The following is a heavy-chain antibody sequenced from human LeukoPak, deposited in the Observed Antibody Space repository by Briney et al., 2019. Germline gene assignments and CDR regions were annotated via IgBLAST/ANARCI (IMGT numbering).Heavy chain of an antibody. V-gene: IGHV4-30-4*08. Sequence: SETLSLTCTVSGGSISSYYWSWIRQPPGKGLEWIGYIYYSGSTYYNPSLKSRVTISVDTSKNQFSLKLSSVTAADTAVYYCARAFRVGYSGYDYYLDYWGQGTLVTVSS. CDR3: ARAFRVGYSGYDYYLDY. D-gene: IGHD5-12*01. J-gene: IGHJ4*02. CDR1: GGSISSYY. CDR2: IYYSGST.